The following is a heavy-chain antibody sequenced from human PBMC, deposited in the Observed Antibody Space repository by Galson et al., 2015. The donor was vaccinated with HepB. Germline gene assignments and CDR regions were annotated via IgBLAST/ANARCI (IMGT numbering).Heavy chain of an antibody. CDR2: IRYDGSNK. Sequence: SLRLSCAASGFTFSSYGMHWVRQAPGKGLEWVAFIRYDGSNKYYADSVKGRFTISRDNSKNTLYLQMNSLRAEDTAVYYCETNLYVPWGQGTLVTVSS. J-gene: IGHJ5*02. CDR1: GFTFSSYG. CDR3: ETNLYVP. V-gene: IGHV3-30*02.